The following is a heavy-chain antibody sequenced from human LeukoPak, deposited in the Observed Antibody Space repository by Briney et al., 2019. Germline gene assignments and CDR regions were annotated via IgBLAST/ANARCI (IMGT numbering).Heavy chain of an antibody. D-gene: IGHD3-22*01. J-gene: IGHJ4*02. Sequence: GESLKISCKGTGFSFTNCWIAWVRQMPGKGLEWMGIIYPGDLDTRYSPSFQGQVTISADKSSSTAYLQWSSLKASDTAMYYCASLLPSGPYYYDSSGYYNYWGQGTLVTVSS. CDR2: IYPGDLDT. V-gene: IGHV5-51*01. CDR3: ASLLPSGPYYYDSSGYYNY. CDR1: GFSFTNCW.